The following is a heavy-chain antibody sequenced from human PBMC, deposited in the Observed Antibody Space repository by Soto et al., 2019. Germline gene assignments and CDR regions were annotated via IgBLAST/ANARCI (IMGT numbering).Heavy chain of an antibody. CDR3: AKGLAMVGYYYYGMDV. D-gene: IGHD5-18*01. CDR2: ISGSGGSI. J-gene: IGHJ6*02. Sequence: PGGSLRLSCAASGFTFSSYAMSWVRQAPGKGLEWVSAISGSGGSIYYADSVKGRFTISRDNSKNTLYLQMNSLRAEDTAVYYCAKGLAMVGYYYYGMDVWGQGTTVTVSS. CDR1: GFTFSSYA. V-gene: IGHV3-23*01.